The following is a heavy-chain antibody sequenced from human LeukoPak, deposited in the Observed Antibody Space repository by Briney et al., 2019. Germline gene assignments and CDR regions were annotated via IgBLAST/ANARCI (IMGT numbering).Heavy chain of an antibody. Sequence: PSETLSLTCTVSGYSISSGYYWGWIRQPPGKGLEWIGSIYHSESTYYSQSLKSRVTISVDTYKNQFSLKLSSVTAADTAVYYCARDRRSSSVHFDYWGQGTLVTVSS. V-gene: IGHV4-38-2*02. CDR3: ARDRRSSSVHFDY. D-gene: IGHD3-10*01. J-gene: IGHJ4*02. CDR2: IYHSEST. CDR1: GYSISSGYY.